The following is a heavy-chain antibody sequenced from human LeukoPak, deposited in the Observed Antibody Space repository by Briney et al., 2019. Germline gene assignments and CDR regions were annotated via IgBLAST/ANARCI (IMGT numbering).Heavy chain of an antibody. CDR2: INPNSGGT. J-gene: IGHJ4*02. CDR3: ARSRWLQPLDY. Sequence: ASVKVSCKASGYTSTGYYMHWVRQTPGQGLEWMGWINPNSGGTNYAQKFQGRVTMTRDTSISTAYMELSRLRSDDTAVYYCARSRWLQPLDYWGQGTLVTVSS. CDR1: GYTSTGYY. V-gene: IGHV1-2*02. D-gene: IGHD5-24*01.